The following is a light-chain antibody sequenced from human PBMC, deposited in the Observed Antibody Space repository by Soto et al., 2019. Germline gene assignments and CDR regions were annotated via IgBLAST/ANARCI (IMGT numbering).Light chain of an antibody. Sequence: EIVLTQSPDTLSLSPGERATVSCRASQSVSSSYLAWYQQKPGQAPRLLIYGASSRATGIPDRFSGSGSGTDFTLTLSRLEPEDFAVYFCQHYGNSPPFTFGQGTKVEIK. CDR3: QHYGNSPPFT. CDR2: GAS. CDR1: QSVSSSY. J-gene: IGKJ2*01. V-gene: IGKV3-20*01.